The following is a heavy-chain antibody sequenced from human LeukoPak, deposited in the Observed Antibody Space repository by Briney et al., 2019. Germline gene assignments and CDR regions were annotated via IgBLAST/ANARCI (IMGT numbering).Heavy chain of an antibody. J-gene: IGHJ4*02. CDR3: ARVFSRGYSYGPQNYYFDY. CDR1: GHTFTGYY. V-gene: IGHV1-2*02. Sequence: ASVKVSCKASGHTFTGYYMHWVRQAPGQGLEWMGWINPNSDGTNYAQKFQGRVTMTRDTSISTAYMELSRLRSDDTAVYYCARVFSRGYSYGPQNYYFDYWGQGTLVTVSS. D-gene: IGHD5-18*01. CDR2: INPNSDGT.